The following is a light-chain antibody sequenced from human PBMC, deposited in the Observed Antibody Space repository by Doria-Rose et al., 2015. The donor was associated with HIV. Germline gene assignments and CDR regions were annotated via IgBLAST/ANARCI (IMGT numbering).Light chain of an antibody. V-gene: IGKV3-20*01. CDR1: QSFSSTY. CDR3: HQYGTSWT. CDR2: DGS. J-gene: IGKJ1*01. Sequence: EIVMTQSPGTLSLSPGERATLSCRASQSFSSTYLAWYQQKPGQAPSLLIYDGSTRATGIPDRFSASVSGTDFTLTINRLEPEDFALYYGHQYGTSWTFGQGSKVEI.